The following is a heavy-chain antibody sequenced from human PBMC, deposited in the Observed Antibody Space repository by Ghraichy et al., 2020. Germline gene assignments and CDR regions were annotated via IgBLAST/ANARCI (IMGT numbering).Heavy chain of an antibody. V-gene: IGHV4-34*01. CDR2: INHSGST. Sequence: SETLSLTCAVYGGSFSGYYWSWIRQPPGTGLEWIGEINHSGSTNYNPSLKSRVTISVDTSKNQFSLKLSSVTAADTAGYYCARIGTPLRTYSGGNSAHYYYYYMDVWGKGTTVTVSS. CDR3: ARIGTPLRTYSGGNSAHYYYYYMDV. D-gene: IGHD4-23*01. J-gene: IGHJ6*03. CDR1: GGSFSGYY.